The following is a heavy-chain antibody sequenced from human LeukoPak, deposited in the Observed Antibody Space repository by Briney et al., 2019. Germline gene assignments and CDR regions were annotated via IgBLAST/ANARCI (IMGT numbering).Heavy chain of an antibody. Sequence: GGSLRLSCAASGFTFSSYAMTWVRQAPGKGLEWVSTISGSGADTYYADSVKGRFAISRDNSKNTLYVQMSSLRAEDTAVYYCAKRVAVAGYYFDYWGRGTLVTVSS. CDR3: AKRVAVAGYYFDY. CDR1: GFTFSSYA. D-gene: IGHD6-19*01. V-gene: IGHV3-23*01. J-gene: IGHJ4*02. CDR2: ISGSGADT.